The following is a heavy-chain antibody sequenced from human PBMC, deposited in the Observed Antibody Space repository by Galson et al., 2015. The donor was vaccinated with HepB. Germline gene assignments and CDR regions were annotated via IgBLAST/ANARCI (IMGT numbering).Heavy chain of an antibody. D-gene: IGHD3-10*01. CDR3: ARVAYGSGSSDRYGMDV. V-gene: IGHV3-48*04. Sequence: SLRLSCAASGFTFSSYSMNWVRQAPGKGLEWVSYITSNSGTIYHADSVKGRFTISRDNAKNSLYLQMNSLRAEDSAVYYCARVAYGSGSSDRYGMDVWGQGTTVTASS. J-gene: IGHJ6*02. CDR2: ITSNSGTI. CDR1: GFTFSSYS.